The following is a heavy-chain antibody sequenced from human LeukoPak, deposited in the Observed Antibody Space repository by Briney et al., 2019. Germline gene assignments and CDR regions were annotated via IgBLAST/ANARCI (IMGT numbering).Heavy chain of an antibody. CDR3: ARSGYGDAFHAFDI. D-gene: IGHD4-17*01. CDR1: GYTFTGYY. Sequence: GASVKVSRKASGYTFTGYYMHWVRQAPGQGLEWMGWINPNSGGTNYAQKFQGRVTMTRDTSISTAYMELSRLRSDDTAVYYCARSGYGDAFHAFDIWGQGTMVTVSS. V-gene: IGHV1-2*02. J-gene: IGHJ3*02. CDR2: INPNSGGT.